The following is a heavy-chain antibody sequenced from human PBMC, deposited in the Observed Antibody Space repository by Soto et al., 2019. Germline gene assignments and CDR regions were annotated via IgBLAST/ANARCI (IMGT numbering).Heavy chain of an antibody. CDR3: ARDSDPRVGIPAAYGMDV. Sequence: GGSLRLSCAASGFTFSSYSMNWVRQAPGKGLEWVSSISSSSSYIYYADSVKGRFTISRDNAKNSLYLQMNSLRAEDTAVYYCARDSDPRVGIPAAYGMDVWGQGTTVTAP. CDR2: ISSSSSYI. CDR1: GFTFSSYS. J-gene: IGHJ6*02. D-gene: IGHD2-2*01. V-gene: IGHV3-21*01.